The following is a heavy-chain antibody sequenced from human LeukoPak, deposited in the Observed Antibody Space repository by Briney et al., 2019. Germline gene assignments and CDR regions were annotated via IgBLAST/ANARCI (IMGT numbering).Heavy chain of an antibody. J-gene: IGHJ4*02. D-gene: IGHD3-3*01. CDR3: ASNDFWSGYRRYFDY. CDR1: GFTFSSYW. Sequence: GGSLRLSCAASGFTFSSYWMSWVRQAPGKGLEWVANIKQDGSEKYYVDSVKGRFTISRDNAKNSLYLQMNSLRAEDTAVYYCASNDFWSGYRRYFDYWGQGTLDTVSS. V-gene: IGHV3-7*01. CDR2: IKQDGSEK.